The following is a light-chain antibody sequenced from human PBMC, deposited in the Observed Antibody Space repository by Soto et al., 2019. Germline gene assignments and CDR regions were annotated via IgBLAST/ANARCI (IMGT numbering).Light chain of an antibody. Sequence: QSVLTQPPSASGSPGQSLTISCTGTSSDVGGYNYVSWYQQHPGKAPKLMSYEVTKRPSGVPDRFSGSKSGNTASLTVSGLQAEDEADYFCSSYAGSKTLIGGETKVPS. CDR3: SSYAGSKTL. CDR1: SSDVGGYNY. CDR2: EVT. V-gene: IGLV2-8*01. J-gene: IGLJ2*01.